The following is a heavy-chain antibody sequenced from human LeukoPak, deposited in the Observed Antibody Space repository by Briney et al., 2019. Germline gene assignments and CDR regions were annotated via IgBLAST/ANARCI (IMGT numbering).Heavy chain of an antibody. J-gene: IGHJ5*02. Sequence: GGSLRLSCAASGFTFSSYGMSWVRQAPGKGLEWVSAISGSGGSTYYADSVKGRFTISRDNSKNTLYLQMNSLRAEDTAVYYCASRLRWENNWFDPWGQGTLVTVSS. CDR2: ISGSGGST. CDR1: GFTFSSYG. CDR3: ASRLRWENNWFDP. V-gene: IGHV3-23*01. D-gene: IGHD4-23*01.